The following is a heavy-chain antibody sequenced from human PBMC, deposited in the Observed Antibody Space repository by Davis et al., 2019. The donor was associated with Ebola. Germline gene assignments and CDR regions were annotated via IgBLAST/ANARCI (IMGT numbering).Heavy chain of an antibody. D-gene: IGHD6-6*01. CDR2: INHSGST. V-gene: IGHV4-39*07. Sequence: WGSLRLSCTVSGGSISSGGYYWSWIRQPPGKGLEWIGEINHSGSTNYNPSLKSRVTISVDTSKNQFSLKLSSVTAADTAVYYCARGPSIANFDYWGQGTLVTVSS. CDR1: GGSISSGGYY. CDR3: ARGPSIANFDY. J-gene: IGHJ4*02.